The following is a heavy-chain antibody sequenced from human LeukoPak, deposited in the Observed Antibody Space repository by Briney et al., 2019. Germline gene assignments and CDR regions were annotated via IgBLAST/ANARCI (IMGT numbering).Heavy chain of an antibody. D-gene: IGHD6-13*01. Sequence: SETLSLTWPVSGGSISSYYWSRIRQPAGKGLEWIGRIYTSGSTNYNPSLKSRVTMSVDTSKNQFSLKLSSVTAADTAVYYCARDVGYSSSWYFDYWGQGTLVTVSS. V-gene: IGHV4-4*07. CDR2: IYTSGST. J-gene: IGHJ4*02. CDR1: GGSISSYY. CDR3: ARDVGYSSSWYFDY.